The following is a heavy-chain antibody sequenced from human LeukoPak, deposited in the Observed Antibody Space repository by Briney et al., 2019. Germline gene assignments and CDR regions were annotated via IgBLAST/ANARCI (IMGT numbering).Heavy chain of an antibody. CDR2: IKEDGSEK. CDR3: AKDRYYYGSGSDPPTTY. Sequence: PGGSLRLSCAASGFTFSSYNMNWVRQAPGKGLGWVANIKEDGSEKYYVDSVKGRFTISRDNAKNSLYLQMNSLRAEDTAVYYCAKDRYYYGSGSDPPTTYWGQGTLVTVSS. V-gene: IGHV3-7*01. J-gene: IGHJ4*02. CDR1: GFTFSSYN. D-gene: IGHD3-10*01.